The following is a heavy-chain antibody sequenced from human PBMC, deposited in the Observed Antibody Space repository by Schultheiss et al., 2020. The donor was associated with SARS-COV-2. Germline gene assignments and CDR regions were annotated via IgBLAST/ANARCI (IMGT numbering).Heavy chain of an antibody. CDR3: ARALSGWFDY. V-gene: IGHV3-53*01. D-gene: IGHD6-19*01. CDR2: IYSGGST. CDR1: GFTVSSNY. J-gene: IGHJ4*02. Sequence: GESLKISCAASGFTVSSNYMSWVRQAPGKGLEWVSVIYSGGSTYYADSVKGRFTISRDNSKNTLYLQMNSLRAEDTAVYYCARALSGWFDYWGQGTLVTVSS.